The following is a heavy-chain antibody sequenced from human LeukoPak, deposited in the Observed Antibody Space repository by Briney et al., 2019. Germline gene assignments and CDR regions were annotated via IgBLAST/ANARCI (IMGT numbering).Heavy chain of an antibody. D-gene: IGHD2-2*01. CDR3: ARGSSTHGVYYFDY. CDR2: ISSRSSYI. J-gene: IGHJ4*02. V-gene: IGHV3-21*01. Sequence: GESLRLSCAASGFTFSSYSMNWVRQAPGKGLEWVSSISSRSSYIYYADPVKGRFTISRDNAKNSLYLQMNSLRAEDTAVYYCARGSSTHGVYYFDYWGQGTLVTVSS. CDR1: GFTFSSYS.